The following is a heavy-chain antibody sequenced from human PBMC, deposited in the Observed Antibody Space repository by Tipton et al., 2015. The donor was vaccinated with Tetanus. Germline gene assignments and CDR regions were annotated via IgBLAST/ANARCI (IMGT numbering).Heavy chain of an antibody. CDR1: GGSFSNYF. CDR2: ISPSGNT. J-gene: IGHJ3*02. Sequence: TLSLTCAVYGGSFSNYFWRWIRQPPGKGLEWIGEISPSGNTNYNPSLKSRVTISADTSRNQFSLTLSSVTAADTAVYYCAAAVSTGTDDAFDIWGQGTMVTVSS. CDR3: AAAVSTGTDDAFDI. V-gene: IGHV4-34*01. D-gene: IGHD3-9*01.